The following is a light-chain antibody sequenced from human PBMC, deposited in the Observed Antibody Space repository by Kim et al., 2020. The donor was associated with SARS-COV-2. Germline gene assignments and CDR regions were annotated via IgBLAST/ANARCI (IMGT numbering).Light chain of an antibody. J-gene: IGKJ1*01. Sequence: ASVWDRVTITCRTSQFISHYLAWYQQKPGKVPQLLIYDASTLQPGVPSRFSGTASGTEFTLTINSLQPEDVATYYCQKYDGAPWTFGQGTKVDIK. V-gene: IGKV1-27*01. CDR2: DAS. CDR3: QKYDGAPWT. CDR1: QFISHY.